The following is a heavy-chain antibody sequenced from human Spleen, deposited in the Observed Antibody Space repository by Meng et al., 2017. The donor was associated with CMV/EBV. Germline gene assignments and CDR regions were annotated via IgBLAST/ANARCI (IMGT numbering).Heavy chain of an antibody. CDR1: GFTFSSYE. CDR3: ARRDCSRVQCYTGNFDY. V-gene: IGHV3-48*03. CDR2: ISSSGSTI. Sequence: GESLKISCAASGFTFSSYEMNWVRQAPGKGLEWVSYISSSGSTIYYADSVKGRFTISRDNAKNSLYLQMNSLRAEDTAVYYCARRDCSRVQCYTGNFDYWGQGTLVTVSS. J-gene: IGHJ4*02. D-gene: IGHD2-8*02.